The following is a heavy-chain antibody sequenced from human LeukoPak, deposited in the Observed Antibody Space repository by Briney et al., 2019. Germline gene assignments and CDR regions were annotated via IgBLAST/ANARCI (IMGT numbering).Heavy chain of an antibody. CDR2: IKSDGTSI. Sequence: GGSLRLSCAASGIPLNDDWMHWVRQAPGKGLVWVSCIKSDGTSIQYADSVKGRFTISRDNAKNTVFLQMNSLRAEDTAVYYCARSPEGWSRFAYWGQGTLVTVSS. CDR1: GIPLNDDW. V-gene: IGHV3-74*01. J-gene: IGHJ4*02. CDR3: ARSPEGWSRFAY. D-gene: IGHD6-19*01.